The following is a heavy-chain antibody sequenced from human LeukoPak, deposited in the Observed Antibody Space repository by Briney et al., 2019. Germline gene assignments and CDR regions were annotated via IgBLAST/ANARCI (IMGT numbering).Heavy chain of an antibody. Sequence: ASVKVSCKASGYTFTGYYMHWVRQAPGQGLEWMGWINPNSGGTNYAQKFQGWVTMTRDTSISTAYMELSRLRSDDTAVYYCARGRYYYGSGSYAFDIWGQGTMVTVSS. D-gene: IGHD3-10*01. CDR1: GYTFTGYY. J-gene: IGHJ3*02. CDR2: INPNSGGT. V-gene: IGHV1-2*04. CDR3: ARGRYYYGSGSYAFDI.